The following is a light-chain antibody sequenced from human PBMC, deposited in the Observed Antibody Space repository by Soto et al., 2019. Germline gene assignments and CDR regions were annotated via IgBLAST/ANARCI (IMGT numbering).Light chain of an antibody. J-gene: IGLJ1*01. CDR1: SSNIGINA. CDR2: DNN. V-gene: IGLV1-44*01. Sequence: QSLLTQPPSASGTPGQRVTISCSGSSSNIGINAVNWYQQLPGTAPKLLMYDNNQRPSGVPDRVSGSKSGTSASLAISGLQSEDEADYYCASWDDSLNGLLFGTGTKLTVL. CDR3: ASWDDSLNGLL.